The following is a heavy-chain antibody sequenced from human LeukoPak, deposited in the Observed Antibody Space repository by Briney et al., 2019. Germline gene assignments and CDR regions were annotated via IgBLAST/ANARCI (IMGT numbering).Heavy chain of an antibody. V-gene: IGHV3-48*01. J-gene: IGHJ4*02. D-gene: IGHD3-10*01. CDR1: GFTFSSYS. Sequence: GGSLRLSCAASGFTFSSYSMNWVRQAPGKGLEWVSYISSSSSTIYYADSVKGRFTISRDNAKNTLYLQMNSLRVEDTAVYYCAKDRGIISDYWGQGTLVTVSS. CDR2: ISSSSSTI. CDR3: AKDRGIISDY.